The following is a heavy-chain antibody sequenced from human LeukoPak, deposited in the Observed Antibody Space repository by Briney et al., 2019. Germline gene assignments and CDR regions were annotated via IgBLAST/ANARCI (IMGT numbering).Heavy chain of an antibody. CDR1: GGSISSYY. V-gene: IGHV4-59*08. J-gene: IGHJ4*02. CDR2: ARYTGST. Sequence: PSETLSLTCTVSGGSISSYYWTWIRQSPGKRPEWLAYARYTGSTNYNPSLKSRLTISVDTSKNQFSLTLTSVTAADTAVYYCARHVAPDMDYFDYWGPGTLVTVSP. D-gene: IGHD2-15*01. CDR3: ARHVAPDMDYFDY.